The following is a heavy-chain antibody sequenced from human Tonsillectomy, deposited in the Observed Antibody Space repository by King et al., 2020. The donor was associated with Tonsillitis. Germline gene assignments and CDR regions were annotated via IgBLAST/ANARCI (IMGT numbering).Heavy chain of an antibody. CDR3: ARDTPSITPGWYFDL. V-gene: IGHV4-59*01. J-gene: IGHJ2*01. CDR2: IYYSGST. Sequence: VQLQESGPGLVKPSETLSLTCTVSGGSISSYYWSWIRQPPGKGLEWIGYIYYSGSTNYNPSLKSRVTISVDTSKNQFSLKLSSVTAADTAVYYCARDTPSITPGWYFDLWGRGTLVTVSS. D-gene: IGHD2-2*01. CDR1: GGSISSYY.